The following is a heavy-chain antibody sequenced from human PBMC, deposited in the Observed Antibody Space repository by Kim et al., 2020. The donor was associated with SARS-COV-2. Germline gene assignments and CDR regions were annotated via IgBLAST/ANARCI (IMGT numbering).Heavy chain of an antibody. J-gene: IGHJ2*01. CDR2: ISSSGSTI. CDR3: ARVSITMILLVITHAGGYFDL. V-gene: IGHV3-48*03. CDR1: GFTFSSYE. D-gene: IGHD3-22*01. Sequence: GGSLRLSCAASGFTFSSYEMNWVRQAPGKGLEWVSYISSSGSTIYYADSVKGRFTISRDNAKNSLYLQMNSLRAEDTAVYYCARVSITMILLVITHAGGYFDLWGRGTLVTVSS.